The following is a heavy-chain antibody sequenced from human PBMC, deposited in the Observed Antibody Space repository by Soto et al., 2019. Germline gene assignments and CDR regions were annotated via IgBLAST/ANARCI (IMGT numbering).Heavy chain of an antibody. CDR3: ARVGYCSSTSCYGSVAFDI. J-gene: IGHJ3*02. Sequence: ASVKVSCKASGYTFTGYYMHWVRQAPGQGLEWMGWINPNSGGTNYAQKFQGWVTMTGDTSISTAYMELSRLRSDDTAVYYCARVGYCSSTSCYGSVAFDIWGQGTMVTVSS. CDR2: INPNSGGT. V-gene: IGHV1-2*04. D-gene: IGHD2-2*01. CDR1: GYTFTGYY.